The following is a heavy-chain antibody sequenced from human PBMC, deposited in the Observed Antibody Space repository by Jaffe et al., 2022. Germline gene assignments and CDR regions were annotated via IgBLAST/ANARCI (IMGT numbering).Heavy chain of an antibody. D-gene: IGHD1-26*01. CDR2: IYYSGST. Sequence: QVQLQESGPGLVKPSETLSLTCTVSGGSISSYYWSWIRQPPGKGLEWIGYIYYSGSTNYNPSLKSRVTISVDTSKNQFSLKLSSVTAADTAVYYCARDVGVTRFDPWGQGTLVTVSS. CDR3: ARDVGVTRFDP. CDR1: GGSISSYY. J-gene: IGHJ5*02. V-gene: IGHV4-59*01.